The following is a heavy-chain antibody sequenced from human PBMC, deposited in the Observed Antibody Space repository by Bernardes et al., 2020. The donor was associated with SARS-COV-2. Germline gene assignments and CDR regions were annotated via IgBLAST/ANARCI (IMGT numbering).Heavy chain of an antibody. Sequence: ASVKVSCKASGYTFTSYGISWVRQAPGQGLEWMGWISAYNGNTNYAQKLQGRVTMTTDTSTSTAYMELRSLRSDDTAVYYCARDEAVGYCSSTSCSWFDPWGQGTLVTVSS. CDR3: ARDEAVGYCSSTSCSWFDP. CDR2: ISAYNGNT. CDR1: GYTFTSYG. D-gene: IGHD2-2*01. J-gene: IGHJ5*02. V-gene: IGHV1-18*01.